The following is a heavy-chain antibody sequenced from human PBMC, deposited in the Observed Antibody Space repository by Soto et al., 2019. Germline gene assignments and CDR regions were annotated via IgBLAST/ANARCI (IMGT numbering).Heavy chain of an antibody. V-gene: IGHV4-31*03. CDR3: ASSPVTGIYYAMDV. CDR2: IYYTGST. Sequence: QVQLQESGPGLVKPSQTLSLTCTVSGGSISSGGYYWSWIRQHPGKGLEWIGNIYYTGSTHYDPSLKSRITISLDTSKNQISLKLSSVTAADTAVYYCASSPVTGIYYAMDVWGQGTKVTVSS. J-gene: IGHJ6*02. CDR1: GGSISSGGYY. D-gene: IGHD6-19*01.